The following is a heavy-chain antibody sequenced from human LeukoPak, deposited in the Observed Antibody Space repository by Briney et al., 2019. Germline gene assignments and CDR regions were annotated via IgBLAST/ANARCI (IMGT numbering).Heavy chain of an antibody. V-gene: IGHV3-23*01. CDR1: GFTFSSYG. J-gene: IGHJ6*03. CDR2: ISGSGGST. CDR3: ARDPYSGTYGDTYYYYMDV. D-gene: IGHD1-26*01. Sequence: GGSLRLSCAASGFTFSSYGMSWVRQAPGKGLEWVSAISGSGGSTYYADSVKGRFTISRDNARNSLYLQMNSLRAEDTAVYYCARDPYSGTYGDTYYYYMDVWGKGTTVTISS.